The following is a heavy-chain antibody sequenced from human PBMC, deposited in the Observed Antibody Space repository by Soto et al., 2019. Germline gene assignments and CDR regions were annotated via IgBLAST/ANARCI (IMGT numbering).Heavy chain of an antibody. CDR3: AKEAQRLTYYDILTGPSYGMDV. V-gene: IGHV3-23*01. J-gene: IGHJ6*02. D-gene: IGHD3-9*01. CDR1: GFTFSSYA. Sequence: GGSLRLSCAASGFTFSSYAMSWVRQAPGKGLEWVSAISGSGGSTYYADSVKGRFTISRDNSKNTLYLQMNSLRAEDTAVYYCAKEAQRLTYYDILTGPSYGMDVWGQGTTVTVSS. CDR2: ISGSGGST.